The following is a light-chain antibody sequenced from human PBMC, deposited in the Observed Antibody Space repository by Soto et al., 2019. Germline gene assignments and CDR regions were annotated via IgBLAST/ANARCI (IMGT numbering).Light chain of an antibody. CDR2: DAS. J-gene: IGKJ1*01. V-gene: IGKV3-11*01. CDR3: QQRSNWPVT. CDR1: QSVSSY. Sequence: EIVLTQSPATLSLSPGERATLSCRASQSVSSYLAWYQQKPGQAPRLLIYDASNRATGIPARFSGRGSGTDFTLTISSLEPEDFAVYYCQQRSNWPVTFGQGTRVEI.